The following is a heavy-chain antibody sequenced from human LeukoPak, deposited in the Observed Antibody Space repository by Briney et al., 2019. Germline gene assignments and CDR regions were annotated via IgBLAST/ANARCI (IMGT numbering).Heavy chain of an antibody. CDR1: GYTFTSYD. CDR3: ARVGYSSSWSYYYYYGMDV. J-gene: IGHJ6*02. CDR2: MNPNSGNT. D-gene: IGHD6-13*01. Sequence: GASVKVSCKASGYTFTSYDINWVRQATGQGLEWMGWMNPNSGNTGYAQKFQGRVTMTRNTSISTAYMELSSLRSEDTAVYYCARVGYSSSWSYYYYYGMDVWGQGTTVTVSS. V-gene: IGHV1-8*01.